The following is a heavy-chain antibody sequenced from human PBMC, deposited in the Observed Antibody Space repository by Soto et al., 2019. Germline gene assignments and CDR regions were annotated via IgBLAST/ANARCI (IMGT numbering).Heavy chain of an antibody. V-gene: IGHV1-2*02. CDR3: AREAGTTGNYYFGMDV. CDR2: TNPSSGAT. D-gene: IGHD1-7*01. Sequence: QVQLVQSGAEVKKPGASVKVSCKASGYTFIGHYLHWVRQAPGQGLEWLGWTNPSSGATNFAQKFQGRVTMTRDTSISTAYLELSRLISDDTAVYYCAREAGTTGNYYFGMDVWGQGTTVTVSS. CDR1: GYTFIGHY. J-gene: IGHJ6*02.